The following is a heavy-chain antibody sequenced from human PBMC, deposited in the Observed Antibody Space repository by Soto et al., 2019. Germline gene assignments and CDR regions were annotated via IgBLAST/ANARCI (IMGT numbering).Heavy chain of an antibody. D-gene: IGHD5-12*01. Sequence: QLQLQGSGPGLVKPSETLSLTCTVSGGSISSSSYYWGWIRQPPGKGLEWIGSFYYSGSTYYNPSLESRVTISIDTSKNQFSLKLTSVTAADTAVYYCVGGWLRHAFDIWGQGTVVTVSS. J-gene: IGHJ3*02. CDR3: VGGWLRHAFDI. CDR1: GGSISSSSYY. CDR2: FYYSGST. V-gene: IGHV4-39*01.